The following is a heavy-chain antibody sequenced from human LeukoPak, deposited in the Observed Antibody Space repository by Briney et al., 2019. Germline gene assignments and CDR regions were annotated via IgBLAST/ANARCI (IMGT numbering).Heavy chain of an antibody. CDR1: GFTFDDYT. CDR3: AELGITMIGGV. J-gene: IGHJ6*04. D-gene: IGHD3-10*02. CDR2: ISGSGGST. Sequence: GGSLRLSCAASGFTFDDYTMHWVRQAPGKGLEWVSGISGSGGSTNYADSVKGRFTISRDNSKNTLYLQMNSLRAEDTAVYYCAELGITMIGGVWGKGTTVTISS. V-gene: IGHV3-23*01.